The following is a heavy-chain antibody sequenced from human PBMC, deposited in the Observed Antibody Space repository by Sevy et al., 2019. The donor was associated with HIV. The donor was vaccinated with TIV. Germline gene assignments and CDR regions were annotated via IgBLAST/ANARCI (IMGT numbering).Heavy chain of an antibody. CDR3: ARDWSGRGYYDSSGYLGY. CDR2: ISSSSSYI. V-gene: IGHV3-21*01. CDR1: GFTFSSYA. D-gene: IGHD3-22*01. Sequence: GGSLRLSCAASGFTFSSYAMSWVRQAPDKGLEWVSSISSSSSYIYYADSVKGRFTISRDNAKNSLYLQMNSLRAEDTAVYYCARDWSGRGYYDSSGYLGYWGQGTLVTVSS. J-gene: IGHJ4*02.